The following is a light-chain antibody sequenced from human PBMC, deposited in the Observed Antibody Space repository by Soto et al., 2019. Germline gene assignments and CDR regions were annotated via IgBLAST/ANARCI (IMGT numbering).Light chain of an antibody. V-gene: IGKV3-11*01. CDR3: QQRKSWPLT. CDR2: DAS. J-gene: IGKJ5*01. CDR1: QSVSSY. Sequence: EIVLTQSPATLSLSPGERATLSCRASQSVSSYLAWYQQKPGQAPRLLIYDASNMATGIPARFSGSGSGTDFTLTISSLEPEDLAAYYCQQRKSWPLTFGQGTRLEIK.